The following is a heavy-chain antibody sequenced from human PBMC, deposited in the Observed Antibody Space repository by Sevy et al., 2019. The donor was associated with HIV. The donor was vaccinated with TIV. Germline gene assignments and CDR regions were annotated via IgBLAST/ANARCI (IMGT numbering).Heavy chain of an antibody. CDR1: GFTFTNYA. J-gene: IGHJ4*02. CDR2: VSVRSGST. D-gene: IGHD2-2*01. CDR3: AKYQGQLLQYYFDY. V-gene: IGHV3-23*01. Sequence: GGCLRLSCAASGFTFTNYAMSWVRQAPGKGLEWLSGVSVRSGSTYSADSVKGRFTISRDNSKNTLYLHMNSLRAEDTAVYYCAKYQGQLLQYYFDYWGQGTLVTVSS.